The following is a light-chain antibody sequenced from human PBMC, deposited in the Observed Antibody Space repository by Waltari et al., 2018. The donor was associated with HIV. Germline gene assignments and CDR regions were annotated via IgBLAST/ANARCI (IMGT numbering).Light chain of an antibody. Sequence: QSALTQPRSVSGSPGQSVTISCTGTSSDVGGYDYVSWYQQHPGKAPKVIISDVSRRPSGVPDRFSASESGNTASLTISGLQAADEADYFCCSYASNYILIFGGGTKLTVL. CDR2: DVS. J-gene: IGLJ2*01. CDR3: CSYASNYILI. CDR1: SSDVGGYDY. V-gene: IGLV2-11*01.